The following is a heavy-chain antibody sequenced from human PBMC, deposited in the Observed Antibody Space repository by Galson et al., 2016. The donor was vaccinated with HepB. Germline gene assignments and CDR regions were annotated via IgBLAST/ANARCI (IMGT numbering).Heavy chain of an antibody. J-gene: IGHJ5*02. CDR3: ARDRTARAAVDL. D-gene: IGHD6-13*01. CDR1: GFTFSTYY. V-gene: IGHV3-11*06. Sequence: SLRLSCAASGFTFSTYYMSWVRQAPGRGLEWVAYISNSGVNTHYAGSVNGRFTISRDNAKNSLFLQMNSLRGEDTALYYCARDRTARAAVDLWGQGTLVTVSS. CDR2: ISNSGVNT.